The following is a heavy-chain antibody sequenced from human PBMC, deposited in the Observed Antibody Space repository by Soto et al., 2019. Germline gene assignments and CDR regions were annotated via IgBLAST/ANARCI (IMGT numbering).Heavy chain of an antibody. J-gene: IGHJ6*02. CDR3: ARVVVVPAGIETFYYYGMDV. Sequence: QVHLVQSGPEVMERGSSVKVSCKASGGIFNSFAINWVRQAPGQGLEWMGGIVPIIGTPNYAQKFQGRVTITADEPTRTGYMELSSLRSDDTAVYYCARVVVVPAGIETFYYYGMDVWGQGTTVTVYS. V-gene: IGHV1-69*01. CDR1: GGIFNSFA. CDR2: IVPIIGTP. D-gene: IGHD2-2*01.